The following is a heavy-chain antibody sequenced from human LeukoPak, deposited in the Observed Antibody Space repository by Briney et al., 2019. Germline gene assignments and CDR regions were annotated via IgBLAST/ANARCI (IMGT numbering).Heavy chain of an antibody. CDR3: AREGYSTTVTTYFDY. V-gene: IGHV3-66*01. CDR1: GFTFSSYS. Sequence: PGGSLRLSCAASGFTFSSYSMNWVRQAPGKGLEWVSVIYSGGSTYYADSVKGRFTISRDNSKNTLYLQMNSLRAEDTAVYYCAREGYSTTVTTYFDYWGQGTLVTVSS. J-gene: IGHJ4*02. CDR2: IYSGGST. D-gene: IGHD4-17*01.